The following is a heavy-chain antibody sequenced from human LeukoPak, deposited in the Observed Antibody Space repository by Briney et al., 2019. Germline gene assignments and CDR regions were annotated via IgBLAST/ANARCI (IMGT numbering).Heavy chain of an antibody. J-gene: IGHJ3*02. CDR2: ISGSGGST. V-gene: IGHV3-23*01. Sequence: GGSLRLSCAASGFTFNSYAMSWVRQAPGKGLEWVSAISGSGGSTYYADSVKGRFTISRDNSKNTLYLQMNSLRAEDTAVYYCAKITGGSSNAFDIWGQGTMVTVSS. D-gene: IGHD1-14*01. CDR3: AKITGGSSNAFDI. CDR1: GFTFNSYA.